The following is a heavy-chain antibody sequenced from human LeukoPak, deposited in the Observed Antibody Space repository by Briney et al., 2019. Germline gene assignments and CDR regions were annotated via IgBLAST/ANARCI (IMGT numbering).Heavy chain of an antibody. CDR2: IRNSDDFT. J-gene: IGHJ4*02. CDR3: ARGGSSGWPYDS. Sequence: GGSLRLSRAVSGFTFSGPGMTWVRQTPGKGLEWVSSIRNSDDFTNYADSVKGRFTLSRDVRRTTLYLQMNSLRAEDTAVYYCARGGSSGWPYDSWGQGTLVTVSS. CDR1: GFTFSGPG. V-gene: IGHV3-23*01. D-gene: IGHD6-19*01.